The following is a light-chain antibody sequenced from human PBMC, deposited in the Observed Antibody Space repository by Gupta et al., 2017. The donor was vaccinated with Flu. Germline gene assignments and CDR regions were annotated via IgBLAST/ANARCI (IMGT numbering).Light chain of an antibody. CDR1: SSDIGAYNY. V-gene: IGLV2-14*03. CDR2: DVT. CDR3: HSSKSTISRLV. Sequence: QSALTQPASVSGSPGQSITISCTGTSSDIGAYNYVTWYQQHPGKAPKFIMYDVTTRPSGVPERFSGSKSGTTASLTIIGLQAEDEADYYCHSSKSTISRLVFGGGTKLTVL. J-gene: IGLJ2*01.